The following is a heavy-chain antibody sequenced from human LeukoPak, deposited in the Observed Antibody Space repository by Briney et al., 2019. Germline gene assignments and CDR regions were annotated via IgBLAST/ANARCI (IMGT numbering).Heavy chain of an antibody. J-gene: IGHJ4*02. CDR3: AREASGYYHVFDS. V-gene: IGHV3-11*04. CDR2: ITNSGRST. CDR1: GFILSTYF. Sequence: GGSLRLSREASGFILSTYFLSWIRQAPGKGLEWVSYITNSGRSTKYADAVKGRFTISRDNAKQSVYLGMTDLRAEDTAVYYCAREASGYYHVFDSWGQGTLVTVSS. D-gene: IGHD3-3*01.